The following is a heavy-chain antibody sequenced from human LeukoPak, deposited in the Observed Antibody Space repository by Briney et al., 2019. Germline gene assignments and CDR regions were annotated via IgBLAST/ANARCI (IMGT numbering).Heavy chain of an antibody. CDR1: GYTFTSYY. D-gene: IGHD2-2*01. CDR3: ASPGYCSSTSCYGGAFDI. J-gene: IGHJ3*02. V-gene: IGHV1-46*01. Sequence: ASVKVSCKASGYTFTSYYMHWVRQALGQGLEWMGIINPSGGSTSYAQKFQGRVTMTRDTSTSTVYMELSSLRSEDTAVYYCASPGYCSSTSCYGGAFDIWGQGTMVTVSS. CDR2: INPSGGST.